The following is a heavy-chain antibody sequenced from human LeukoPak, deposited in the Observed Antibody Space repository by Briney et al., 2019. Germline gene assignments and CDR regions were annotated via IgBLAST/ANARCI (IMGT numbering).Heavy chain of an antibody. CDR3: ARSRTDDYGDYLNFDY. CDR2: IKQDGSEK. D-gene: IGHD4-17*01. Sequence: GRSLRLSCAASGFTFSSYWMSWVRQAPGKGLEWVANIKQDGSEKYYVDSVKGRFTISRDNAKNSLYLQMNSLRAEDTAVYYCARSRTDDYGDYLNFDYWGQGTLVTVSS. V-gene: IGHV3-7*01. CDR1: GFTFSSYW. J-gene: IGHJ4*02.